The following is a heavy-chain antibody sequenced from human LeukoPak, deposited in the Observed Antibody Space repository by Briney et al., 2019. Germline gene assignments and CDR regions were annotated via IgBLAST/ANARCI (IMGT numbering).Heavy chain of an antibody. V-gene: IGHV3-66*02. CDR2: IYSGGST. Sequence: GGSLRFSCAASGFTVSSNYMSWVRQAPGKGLEWVSVIYSGGSTYYADSVKGRFTISRDNSKNTLYLQMNSLRAEDTAVYYCARDSGYYDSSGYYYVVDYWGQGTLVTVSS. J-gene: IGHJ4*02. CDR3: ARDSGYYDSSGYYYVVDY. CDR1: GFTVSSNY. D-gene: IGHD3-22*01.